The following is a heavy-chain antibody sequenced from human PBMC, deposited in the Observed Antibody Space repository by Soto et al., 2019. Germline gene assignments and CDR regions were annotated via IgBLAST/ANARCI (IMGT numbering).Heavy chain of an antibody. CDR2: IIPIFGTA. V-gene: IGHV1-69*01. CDR1: GGTFSSYA. D-gene: IGHD6-13*01. CDR3: ARGRGSSSVWGYYYGMDV. J-gene: IGHJ6*02. Sequence: QVQLVQSGAEVKKPGSSVKVSCKASGGTFSSYAISWVRQAPGQGLEWMGGIIPIFGTANYAQKFQGRVTITADESTSTAYMELSSLRSEDTAVYYCARGRGSSSVWGYYYGMDVWGQGTTVTVSS.